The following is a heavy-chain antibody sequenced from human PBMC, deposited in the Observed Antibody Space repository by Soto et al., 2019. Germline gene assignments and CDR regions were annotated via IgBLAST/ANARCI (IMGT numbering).Heavy chain of an antibody. V-gene: IGHV4-31*03. CDR2: IYDSGST. CDR1: GGSISSGGYY. J-gene: IGHJ4*02. D-gene: IGHD2-21*02. Sequence: QVQLQESGPGLVKPSQTLSLTCTVSGGSISSGGYYWSWIRQRPGKGLEWIGYIYDSGSTYYNPSLKSRVTISEDTSKNQYSLKLSYVTAADTAVYYCAIYKRGGGDIPLWVTAFHFDYWGQGTMVTVSS. CDR3: AIYKRGGGDIPLWVTAFHFDY.